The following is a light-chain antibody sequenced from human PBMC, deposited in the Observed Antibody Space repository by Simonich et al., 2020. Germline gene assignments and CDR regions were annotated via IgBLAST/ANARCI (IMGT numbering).Light chain of an antibody. CDR3: QQYYSTPLT. Sequence: DIVMTQSPDSLAVSLGERATINCKSSQSVLYSSNTKNYLAWYQQKPGQPPKLLIYWASTRESGVPDRFSGSGSGTDFTLTSSSLQAEDVAVYYCQQYYSTPLTFGQGTKVEIK. CDR2: WAS. J-gene: IGKJ1*01. CDR1: QSVLYSSNTKNY. V-gene: IGKV4-1*01.